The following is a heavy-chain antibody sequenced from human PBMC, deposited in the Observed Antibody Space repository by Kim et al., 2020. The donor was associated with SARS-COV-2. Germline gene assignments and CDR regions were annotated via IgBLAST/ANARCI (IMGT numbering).Heavy chain of an antibody. CDR3: TRGGRPGVRTDY. J-gene: IGHJ4*02. CDR2: IRAAGDYK. CDR1: GFTFSSQS. D-gene: IGHD1-1*01. Sequence: GGSLRLSCAASGFTFSSQSMNWVRQAPGKGLEWVSSIRAAGDYKFYADSVKGRFTISRDNAKRSLFLQMNSLRAEDTALYYCTRGGRPGVRTDYWGQGTLVAVPS. V-gene: IGHV3-21*01.